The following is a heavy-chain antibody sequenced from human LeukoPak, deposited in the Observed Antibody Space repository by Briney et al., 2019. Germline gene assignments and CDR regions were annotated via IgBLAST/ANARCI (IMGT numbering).Heavy chain of an antibody. V-gene: IGHV3-21*01. Sequence: GGSLRLSCAAAGFTFSTYAISWVRQAPGKGLEWVSCISSTSNYIFYADSVRGRFTISRDNAKNTLYLQMDSLRAEDTAVYYCARGGIITSYAFEIWGQGAMVTVSS. J-gene: IGHJ3*02. CDR3: ARGGIITSYAFEI. D-gene: IGHD1-26*01. CDR1: GFTFSTYA. CDR2: ISSTSNYI.